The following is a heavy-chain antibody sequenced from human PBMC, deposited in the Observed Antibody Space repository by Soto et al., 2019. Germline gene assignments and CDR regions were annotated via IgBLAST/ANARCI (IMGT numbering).Heavy chain of an antibody. V-gene: IGHV5-51*01. Sequence: GESLKISFKGSGYSFTSYWIGWVRQMPGKGLEWMGIIYPGDSDTRYSPSFQGQVTISADKSISTAYLQWSSLKASDTAMYYCARPQAGETDAFDIWGQGTMVTVSS. J-gene: IGHJ3*02. D-gene: IGHD3-10*01. CDR2: IYPGDSDT. CDR1: GYSFTSYW. CDR3: ARPQAGETDAFDI.